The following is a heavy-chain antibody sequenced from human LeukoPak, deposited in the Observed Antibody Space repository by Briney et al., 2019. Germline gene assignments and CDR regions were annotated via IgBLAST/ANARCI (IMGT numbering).Heavy chain of an antibody. CDR3: AKEGCSSTSCYRGGFDY. V-gene: IGHV3-30*02. Sequence: PGGSLRLSCAASGFTFSSYGMHWVRQAPGKGLEWVAFIRYDGSNKYYADSVKGRFTISRDNSKNTLYLQMNSLRAEDTAVYYCAKEGCSSTSCYRGGFDYWGQGTLVTVSS. CDR1: GFTFSSYG. J-gene: IGHJ4*02. D-gene: IGHD2-2*02. CDR2: IRYDGSNK.